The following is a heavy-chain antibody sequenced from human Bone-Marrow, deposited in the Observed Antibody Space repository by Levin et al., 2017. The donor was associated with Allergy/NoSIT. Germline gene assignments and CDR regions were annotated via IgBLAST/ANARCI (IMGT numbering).Heavy chain of an antibody. J-gene: IGHJ4*02. CDR1: GFTFSSYA. Sequence: PPGGSLRLSCAASGFTFSSYAMQWVRQAPGKGLEWVAHISYDGINNYYGDSVKGRFIVSRDNSKNTLFLQMNSLRAEDTAVYYCVREPHLGELSKPFVFWGQGILVTVST. V-gene: IGHV3-30*03. CDR3: VREPHLGELSKPFVF. CDR2: ISYDGINN. D-gene: IGHD3-16*02.